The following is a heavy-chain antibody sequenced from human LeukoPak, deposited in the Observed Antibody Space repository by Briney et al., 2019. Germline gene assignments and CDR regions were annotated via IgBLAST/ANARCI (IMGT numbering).Heavy chain of an antibody. CDR3: ARDGVDCTNGVCYRRYYYMDV. CDR2: IIPILGIA. J-gene: IGHJ6*03. CDR1: GGTFSSYT. Sequence: ASVKVSCKASGGTFSSYTISWVRQAPGQGLEWMGRIIPILGIANYAQKFQGRVTITADKSTSTAYMELSRLRSEDTAVYYCARDGVDCTNGVCYRRYYYMDVWGKGTTVTVSS. D-gene: IGHD2-8*01. V-gene: IGHV1-69*04.